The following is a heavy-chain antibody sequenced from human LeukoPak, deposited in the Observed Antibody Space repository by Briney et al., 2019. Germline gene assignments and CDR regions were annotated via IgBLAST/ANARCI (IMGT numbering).Heavy chain of an antibody. V-gene: IGHV1-2*04. Sequence: ASVKGSFKASGYAFTCYYMHGVRPAPGQGLGWRGWINPNSGGTNYTQKFQGWVTMTRATSISTAYMELSRLRSDDTAVYYCAVWFGEFLDSWGQGTLVTVSS. D-gene: IGHD3-10*01. CDR3: AVWFGEFLDS. CDR2: INPNSGGT. J-gene: IGHJ4*02. CDR1: GYAFTCYY.